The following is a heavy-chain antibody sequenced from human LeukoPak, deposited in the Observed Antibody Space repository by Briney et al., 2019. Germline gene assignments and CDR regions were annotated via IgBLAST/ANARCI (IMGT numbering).Heavy chain of an antibody. D-gene: IGHD4-17*01. CDR3: ARSPLEATYGDYEGSWFDH. Sequence: SQTLSLTCTVPGGSISSGGYYWSWVRQHPGTGLEWIGYIYYSGSTYYNPSLKSRVTISVDTSKNQFSLKLSSVTAADTAVYYCARSPLEATYGDYEGSWFDHWGQGTLVTVSS. J-gene: IGHJ5*02. CDR1: GGSISSGGYY. V-gene: IGHV4-31*03. CDR2: IYYSGST.